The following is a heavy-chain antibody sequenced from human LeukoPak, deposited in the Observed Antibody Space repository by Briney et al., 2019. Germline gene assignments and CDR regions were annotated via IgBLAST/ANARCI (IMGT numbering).Heavy chain of an antibody. CDR2: IRYDGSNK. Sequence: GGSLRLSCAASGFTFSSYGMHWVRQAPGKGLEWVAFIRYDGSNKYYADSVKGRFTISRDNSKNTLYLQMNSLRAEDTAVYYCAKDYDIAVAGLFDYWGQGTLVTVSS. J-gene: IGHJ4*02. V-gene: IGHV3-30*02. D-gene: IGHD6-19*01. CDR1: GFTFSSYG. CDR3: AKDYDIAVAGLFDY.